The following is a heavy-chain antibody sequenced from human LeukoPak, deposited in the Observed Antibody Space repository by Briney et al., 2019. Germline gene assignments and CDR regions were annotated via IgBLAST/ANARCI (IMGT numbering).Heavy chain of an antibody. J-gene: IGHJ4*02. CDR2: IIPIFNTP. V-gene: IGHV1-69*13. CDR1: GGSFSNYV. CDR3: AKESFGYHFEY. Sequence: ASVKVSCKASGGSFSNYVINWVRQAPGQGLEWMGGIIPIFNTPNYAQKFQGRATITADESTTTAYMELSSLRPEDTAMYYCAKESFGYHFEYWGQGTLVTVSS. D-gene: IGHD3-16*02.